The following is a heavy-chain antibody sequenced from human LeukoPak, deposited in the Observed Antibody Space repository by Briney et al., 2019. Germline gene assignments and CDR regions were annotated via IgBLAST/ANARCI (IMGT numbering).Heavy chain of an antibody. CDR3: AREGRSSSPMVY. J-gene: IGHJ4*02. D-gene: IGHD6-6*01. CDR1: GYTFNTYW. CDR2: IYPGDSDT. Sequence: GESLKISCKGSGYTFNTYWIGWVRQMPGKGLEWMGIIYPGDSDTRYSPSFQGQVTISADKSISTAYLQWGSLKASDTAMYYCAREGRSSSPMVYWGQGTLVTVSS. V-gene: IGHV5-51*01.